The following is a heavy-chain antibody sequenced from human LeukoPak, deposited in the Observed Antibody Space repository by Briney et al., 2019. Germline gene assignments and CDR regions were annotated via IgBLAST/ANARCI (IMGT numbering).Heavy chain of an antibody. CDR2: IIPIFGTA. Sequence: SVKVSCKASGGTFSSYAISWVRQAPGQGLEWMGRIIPIFGTANYAQKFQGRVTITTDESTSTAYMGLSSLRSEDTAVYYCARESAPLGNIVVVVAASRAFDIWGQGTMVTVSS. V-gene: IGHV1-69*05. D-gene: IGHD2-15*01. CDR3: ARESAPLGNIVVVVAASRAFDI. J-gene: IGHJ3*02. CDR1: GGTFSSYA.